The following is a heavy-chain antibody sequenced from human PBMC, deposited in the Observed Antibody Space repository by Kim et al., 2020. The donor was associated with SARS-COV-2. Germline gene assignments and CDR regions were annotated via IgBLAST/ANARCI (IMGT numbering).Heavy chain of an antibody. D-gene: IGHD6-19*01. J-gene: IGHJ4*02. Sequence: GGSLRLSCAASGFAFSTYSINWVRQAPGKGLEWLSYISSSSNTIYYADSVRGLFTISRDNAENSVYLQMNSLGDEDTAVYYCARVGRSGWTDDYWGQGTLVTVSS. CDR1: GFAFSTYS. CDR2: ISSSSNTI. V-gene: IGHV3-48*02. CDR3: ARVGRSGWTDDY.